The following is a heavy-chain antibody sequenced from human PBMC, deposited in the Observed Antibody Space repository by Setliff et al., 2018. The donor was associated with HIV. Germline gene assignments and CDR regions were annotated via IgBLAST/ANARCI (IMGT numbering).Heavy chain of an antibody. Sequence: GGSLRLSCAASGFTSRTYVMSWVRQAPGKGLEWVSSISSTGTYIYYADSMKGRFTISRDNSKNTLYLQMNSLRPEDTAVYYCAKNLYRSPWSPLDYWGQGTLVTVSS. J-gene: IGHJ4*02. CDR1: GFTSRTYV. CDR2: ISSTGTYI. D-gene: IGHD6-19*01. CDR3: AKNLYRSPWSPLDY. V-gene: IGHV3-21*01.